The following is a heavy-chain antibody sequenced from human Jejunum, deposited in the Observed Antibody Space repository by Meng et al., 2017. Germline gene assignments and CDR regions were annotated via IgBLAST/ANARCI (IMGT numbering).Heavy chain of an antibody. D-gene: IGHD7-27*01. CDR3: ARRKGLGNVHGYFDD. J-gene: IGHJ4*02. V-gene: IGHV3-74*01. CDR2: INTDGSST. CDR1: GFTFSTYW. Sequence: GESLKISCAASGFTFSTYWMHWVRQAPGKGLVWVSRINTDGSSTTYAGSVKGRFTISRDNAKNTLYLQMNSLRAEDTALYYCARRKGLGNVHGYFDDWGQGTLVTVSS.